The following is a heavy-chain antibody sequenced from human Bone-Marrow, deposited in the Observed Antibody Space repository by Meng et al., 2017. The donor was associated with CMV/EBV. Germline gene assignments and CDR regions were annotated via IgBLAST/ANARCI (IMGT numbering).Heavy chain of an antibody. CDR2: IYYSGST. Sequence: ESLKISCTVSGGSISSYYWSWIRQPPGKGLEWIGYIYYSGSTNYSPSLKSRVTISVDTSKNQFSLKLSSVTAADTAVYYCARDRGDCSSTSCYPEYFQHWGQGTLVTVSS. CDR1: GGSISSYY. CDR3: ARDRGDCSSTSCYPEYFQH. V-gene: IGHV4-59*01. D-gene: IGHD2-2*01. J-gene: IGHJ1*01.